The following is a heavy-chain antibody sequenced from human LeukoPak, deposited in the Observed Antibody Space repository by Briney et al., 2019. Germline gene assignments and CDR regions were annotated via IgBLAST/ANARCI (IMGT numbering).Heavy chain of an antibody. CDR2: ISYDGSNK. CDR3: AKDEGYYILTGYYSSGPDFDY. D-gene: IGHD3-9*01. V-gene: IGHV3-30*18. J-gene: IGHJ4*02. CDR1: GLPFSCCG. Sequence: GRSLRLSCAASGLPFSCCGMHWVRQAPGKGLEWLAVISYDGSNKYYADSVKGRFTISRDNSKNTLYLQMNSLRAEDTAVYYCAKDEGYYILTGYYSSGPDFDYWGQGTLVTVSS.